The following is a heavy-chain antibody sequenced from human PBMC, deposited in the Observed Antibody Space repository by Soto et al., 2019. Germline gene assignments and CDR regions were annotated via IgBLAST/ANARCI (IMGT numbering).Heavy chain of an antibody. V-gene: IGHV4-31*03. CDR1: GGSISSGGYY. CDR2: IYYSGST. D-gene: IGHD4-17*01. Sequence: QVQLQESGPGLVKPSQTLSLTCTVSGGSISSGGYYWSWIRQHPGKGLEWIGYIYYSGSTYYNPSLKSRVTISVDTSKNQFPLKLSSVTAADTAVYYCARRGLMDYGDSSGAFDIWGQGTMVTVSS. CDR3: ARRGLMDYGDSSGAFDI. J-gene: IGHJ3*02.